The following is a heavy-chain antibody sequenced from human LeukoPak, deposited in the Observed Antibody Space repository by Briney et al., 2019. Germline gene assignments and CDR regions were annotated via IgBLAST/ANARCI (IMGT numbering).Heavy chain of an antibody. V-gene: IGHV3-66*01. CDR3: ARDRGGDYGDYYYYGMDV. CDR1: GFTFSSYA. Sequence: GSLRLSCAASGFTFSSYAMNWVRQAPGKGLEWVSVIYSGGSTYYADSVKGRFTISRDNSKNTLYLQMNSLRAEDTAVYYCARDRGGDYGDYYYYGMDVWGQGTTVTVSS. J-gene: IGHJ6*02. CDR2: IYSGGST. D-gene: IGHD4-17*01.